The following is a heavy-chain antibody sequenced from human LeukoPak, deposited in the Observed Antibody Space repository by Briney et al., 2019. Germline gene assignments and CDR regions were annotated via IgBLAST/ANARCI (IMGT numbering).Heavy chain of an antibody. CDR1: GFTFSSYG. CDR2: IWYDGGNK. Sequence: GGSLRLSCAAAGFTFSSYGMHWVRQAPGKGREWGAVIWYDGGNKYYADSVKGRFTISRDNSKNTLYLQMNSLRAEDTAVYYCAKDGYCGGDCYSYFDYWGQGTLVTVSS. CDR3: AKDGYCGGDCYSYFDY. J-gene: IGHJ4*02. V-gene: IGHV3-33*06. D-gene: IGHD2-21*02.